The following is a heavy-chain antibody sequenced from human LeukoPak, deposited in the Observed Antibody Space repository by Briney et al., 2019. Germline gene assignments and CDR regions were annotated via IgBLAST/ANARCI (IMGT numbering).Heavy chain of an antibody. V-gene: IGHV5-10-1*01. D-gene: IGHD3-22*01. CDR1: SDSFTRNC. CDR2: YIPRDCCT. Sequence: GSSAKDPSEGVSDSFTRNCIRRVIQKPGKNLEGMGRYIPRDCCTNYSPSFQGHVTISADKSISTAYLQWSSLKASDTAMYYCARQPTEYYYDSSGYYFEYFQHWGQGTLVTVSS. CDR3: ARQPTEYYYDSSGYYFEYFQH. J-gene: IGHJ1*01.